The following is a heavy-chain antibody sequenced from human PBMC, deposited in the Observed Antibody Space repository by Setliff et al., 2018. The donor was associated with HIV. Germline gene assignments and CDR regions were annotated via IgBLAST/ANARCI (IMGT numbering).Heavy chain of an antibody. CDR3: ARGLARVDYMDF. Sequence: ASVKVSCKASGYTFTTYGSSWVRQAPGQGLEWMGWINAYNGNTNYTQILQGRVTMTTDTSTSTAYMELRSLRSDTTAVYYCARGLARVDYMDFWGKGTTVTVSS. CDR2: INAYNGNT. D-gene: IGHD2-21*01. CDR1: GYTFTTYG. V-gene: IGHV1-18*01. J-gene: IGHJ6*03.